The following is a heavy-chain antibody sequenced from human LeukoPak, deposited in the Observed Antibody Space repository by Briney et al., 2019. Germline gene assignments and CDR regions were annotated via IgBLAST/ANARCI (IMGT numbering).Heavy chain of an antibody. Sequence: SETLSLTCTVSGGSISSYYWSWIRQPPGKGLEWIGYIYYSGSTNYNPSLKSRVTISVDTSKNQFSLKLSSVTAADTAVYYCAASYYYGSLALFFFDYWGQGTLVTVSS. D-gene: IGHD3-10*01. CDR2: IYYSGST. CDR3: AASYYYGSLALFFFDY. CDR1: GGSISSYY. V-gene: IGHV4-59*01. J-gene: IGHJ4*02.